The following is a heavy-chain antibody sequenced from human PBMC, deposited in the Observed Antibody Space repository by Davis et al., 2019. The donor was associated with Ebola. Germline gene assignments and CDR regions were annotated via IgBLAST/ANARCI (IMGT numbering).Heavy chain of an antibody. Sequence: AASVKVSCKASGYTFTSYGISWVRQAPGQGLEWMGWISAYNGNTNYVQKLQGRVTMTTDTSTSTAYMELRSLRSDDTAVYYCAREQWETTYYDILTGYLLFDYWGQGTLVTVSS. CDR1: GYTFTSYG. CDR3: AREQWETTYYDILTGYLLFDY. CDR2: ISAYNGNT. J-gene: IGHJ4*02. D-gene: IGHD3-9*01. V-gene: IGHV1-18*01.